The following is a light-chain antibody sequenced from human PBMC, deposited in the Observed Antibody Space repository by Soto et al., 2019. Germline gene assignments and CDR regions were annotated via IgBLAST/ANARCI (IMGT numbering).Light chain of an antibody. CDR1: QTVILNH. Sequence: EIVFTQSQDTLSLSPCERAALSPSASQTVILNHLAWHQQKPGQTPRLLVYGASSRATGIPDRFSGSGSGTDFTLTISRLEPEDFAVYYCQQHGTSPITFGQGTRLEIK. J-gene: IGKJ5*01. CDR2: GAS. V-gene: IGKV3-20*01. CDR3: QQHGTSPIT.